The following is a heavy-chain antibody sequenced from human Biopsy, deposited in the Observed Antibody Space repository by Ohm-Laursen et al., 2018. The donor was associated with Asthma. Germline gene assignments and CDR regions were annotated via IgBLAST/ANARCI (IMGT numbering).Heavy chain of an antibody. CDR3: ARTYYDFLTGQVNDAFAL. CDR2: INAGDGNT. CDR1: GYTFIHFA. Sequence: SVKVSCNASGYTFIHFAIHWVRQAPGQRLEWMGWINAGDGNTKYSQKFQGKVTITRDTSASTAYMDLRSLRSEDTAMYYCARTYYDFLTGQVNDAFALWGQGTMVTVSS. V-gene: IGHV1-3*01. D-gene: IGHD3-9*01. J-gene: IGHJ3*01.